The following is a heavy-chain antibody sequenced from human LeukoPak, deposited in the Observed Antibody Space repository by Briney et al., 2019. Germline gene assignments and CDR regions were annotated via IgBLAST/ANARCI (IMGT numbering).Heavy chain of an antibody. CDR2: FDPEDGET. CDR1: GYTLTELS. V-gene: IGHV1-24*01. D-gene: IGHD6-13*01. Sequence: ASVKVSCKVSGYTLTELSMHWVRQAPGKGLEWMGGFDPEDGETIYAQKFQGRVTMTEDTSTDTAYMELNSLRAEDTAVYYCARDLDSSWYDYYYGMDVWGQGTTVTVSS. J-gene: IGHJ6*02. CDR3: ARDLDSSWYDYYYGMDV.